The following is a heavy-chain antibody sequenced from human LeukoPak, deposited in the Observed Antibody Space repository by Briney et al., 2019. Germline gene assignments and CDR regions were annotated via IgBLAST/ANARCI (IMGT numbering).Heavy chain of an antibody. Sequence: GSLRLSCAASGFTFSSYAMSWLRQAPGKGLEWVSAISGSGGSTYYADSVKVRFTITTDNSKNTLYLQMSSLRAEDTAVYYCAKGYDILSGYYTAFDIWGQGTMVTVSS. J-gene: IGHJ3*02. CDR1: GFTFSSYA. V-gene: IGHV3-23*01. D-gene: IGHD3-9*01. CDR3: AKGYDILSGYYTAFDI. CDR2: ISGSGGST.